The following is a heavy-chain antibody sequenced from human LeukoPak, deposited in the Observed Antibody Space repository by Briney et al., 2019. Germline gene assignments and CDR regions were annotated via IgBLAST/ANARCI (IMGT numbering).Heavy chain of an antibody. J-gene: IGHJ4*02. CDR1: GFTFSSYA. CDR3: AKGRMVRGVILGIDY. D-gene: IGHD3-10*01. V-gene: IGHV3-23*01. CDR2: ISGSGGST. Sequence: GGSLRLSCAASGFTFSSYAMSWVRQAPGKGLEWVSAISGSGGSTYYADSVKGRFTISRDNSKNTLYLQMNSLRAEDTAVYYCAKGRMVRGVILGIDYWGQGTLVTVSS.